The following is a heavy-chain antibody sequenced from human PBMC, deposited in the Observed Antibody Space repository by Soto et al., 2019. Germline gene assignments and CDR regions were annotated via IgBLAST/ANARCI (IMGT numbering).Heavy chain of an antibody. D-gene: IGHD3-22*01. CDR1: GYTFTSYG. V-gene: IGHV1-2*02. CDR2: INAITGGT. CDR3: ARNYYDSSDRDYLDY. J-gene: IGHJ4*02. Sequence: GASVKVSCKASGYTFTSYGISWVRQAPGQGLEWMGWINAITGGTNYAPKLQGRVTMTRDTSITTAYMELSRLRSDDTAVYYCARNYYDSSDRDYLDYWGQGTPVTVSS.